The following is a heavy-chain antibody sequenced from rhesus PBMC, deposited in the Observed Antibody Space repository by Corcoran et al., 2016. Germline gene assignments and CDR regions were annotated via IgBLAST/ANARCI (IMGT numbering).Heavy chain of an antibody. CDR2: IYGGSTDT. CDR1: DGFLNDGYW. CDR3: ARKIAGPTISKFDY. V-gene: IGHV4S10*01. Sequence: QVQLQESGPGLVQPSETLSLTCAVSDGFLNDGYWWPWIRQPPGHGLEWIGYIYGGSTDTNYNPSLKSRVTISKDTSKNQFSVNLSSVTVADTAVYYCARKIAGPTISKFDYWGQGVLVSVSS. J-gene: IGHJ4*01. D-gene: IGHD1-14*01.